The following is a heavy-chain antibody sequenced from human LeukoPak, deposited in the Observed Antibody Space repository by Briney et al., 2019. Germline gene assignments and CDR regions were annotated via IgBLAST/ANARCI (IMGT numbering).Heavy chain of an antibody. CDR1: GFTFSSYG. CDR2: IWYDGSNK. V-gene: IGHV3-33*01. Sequence: GGSLRLSCAASGFTFSSYGMHWVRQAPGKGLEWVAVIWYDGSNKYYADSVKGRFTISRDNSKNTLYLQMNSLRAEDTAVYYCARDIGWLRLFDSWGQGTLVTVSS. J-gene: IGHJ4*02. CDR3: ARDIGWLRLFDS. D-gene: IGHD5-12*01.